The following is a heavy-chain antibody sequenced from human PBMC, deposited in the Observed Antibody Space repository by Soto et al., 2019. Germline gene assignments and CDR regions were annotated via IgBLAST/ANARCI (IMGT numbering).Heavy chain of an antibody. CDR3: ARDCTSTTCYLYYYGMDV. CDR2: IYHSGST. Sequence: SETLSLTCAVSGYSISSGYYWGWIRQPPGKGLEWIGSIYHSGSTYYNPSLKSRVTISVDTSKNQFSLKLSSVTAADTAVYYCARDCTSTTCYLYYYGMDVWGQGTTVTVSS. D-gene: IGHD2-2*01. CDR1: GYSISSGYY. V-gene: IGHV4-38-2*01. J-gene: IGHJ6*02.